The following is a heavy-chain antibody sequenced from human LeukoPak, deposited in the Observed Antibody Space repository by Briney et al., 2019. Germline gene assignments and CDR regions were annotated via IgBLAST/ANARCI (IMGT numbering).Heavy chain of an antibody. J-gene: IGHJ4*02. Sequence: GGSLRLSCAASGFTFSSYAMSWVRQAPGKGLEWVSAIGGSGGSTYYADSVKGRFTISRDNSKNTLYLQMNSLRAEDTAVYYCPKATSGYEAGGFDYWGQGTLVTVSS. V-gene: IGHV3-23*01. CDR1: GFTFSSYA. CDR3: PKATSGYEAGGFDY. CDR2: IGGSGGST. D-gene: IGHD6-25*01.